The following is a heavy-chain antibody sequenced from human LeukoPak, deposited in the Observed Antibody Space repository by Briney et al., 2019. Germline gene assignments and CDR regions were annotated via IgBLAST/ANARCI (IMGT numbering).Heavy chain of an antibody. CDR3: ARDRVAVPAGD. J-gene: IGHJ4*02. CDR2: IYTSGST. Sequence: SETLSLTCTVSGGSISSSSYYWGWIRQPAGKGLEWIGRIYTSGSTNYNPSLKSRVTISTDTSKNQFSLKLSSVTAADTAVYYCARDRVAVPAGDWGQGTLVTVSS. D-gene: IGHD6-19*01. V-gene: IGHV4-61*02. CDR1: GGSISSSSYY.